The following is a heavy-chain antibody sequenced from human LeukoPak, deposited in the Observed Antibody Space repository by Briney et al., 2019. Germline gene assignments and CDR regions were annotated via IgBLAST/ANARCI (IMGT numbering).Heavy chain of an antibody. V-gene: IGHV4-4*07. J-gene: IGHJ4*02. CDR1: GGSFSGYY. CDR2: IYTSGST. Sequence: PSETLSLTCAVYGGSFSGYYWSWIRQPAGKGLEWIGRIYTSGSTNYNPSLKSRVTMSVDTSKNQFSLKLSSVTAADTAVYYCARESNDYVWGGYRYTPMIDYWGQGTLVTVSS. CDR3: ARESNDYVWGGYRYTPMIDY. D-gene: IGHD3-16*02.